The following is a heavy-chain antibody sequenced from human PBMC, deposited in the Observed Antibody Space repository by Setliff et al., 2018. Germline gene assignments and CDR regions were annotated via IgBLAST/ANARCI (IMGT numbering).Heavy chain of an antibody. CDR2: IYSSGST. D-gene: IGHD3-22*01. J-gene: IGHJ4*02. Sequence: SGPTLVNPTQTLTLTCTFSGFSLSTSGVGVGWIRQPPGKGLEWIGYIYSSGSTYYNPSLKSRVTISVDTSKNQFSLKLSSVTAADTAVYYCAAEGYYYVWDYWGQGTLVTVS. CDR1: GFSLSTSGVG. CDR3: AAEGYYYVWDY. V-gene: IGHV4-30-4*08.